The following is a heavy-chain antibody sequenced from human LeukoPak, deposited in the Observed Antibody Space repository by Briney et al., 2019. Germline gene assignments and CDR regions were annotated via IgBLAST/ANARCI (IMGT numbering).Heavy chain of an antibody. Sequence: PGGSLRLSCAASGFTFSSYGMHWVRQAPGKGLEWVAVIWYDGSNKYYADSVKGRFTISRDNSKNTLYLQMNSLRAEDTAVYYRAREERRTYYDFWSGYPPDINWFDPWGQGTLVTVSS. J-gene: IGHJ5*02. CDR2: IWYDGSNK. CDR1: GFTFSSYG. CDR3: AREERRTYYDFWSGYPPDINWFDP. D-gene: IGHD3-3*01. V-gene: IGHV3-33*01.